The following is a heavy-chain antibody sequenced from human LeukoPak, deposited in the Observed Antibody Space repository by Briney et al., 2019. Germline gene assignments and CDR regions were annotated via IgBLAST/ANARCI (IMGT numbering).Heavy chain of an antibody. CDR2: IYYSGST. CDR1: GGSISSYY. CDR3: ARDQAGGSCSFDY. D-gene: IGHD2-15*01. V-gene: IGHV4-59*01. Sequence: SETLSLTCIVSGGSISSYYWSWIRQRPGKGLEWIGYIYYSGSTNYNPSLKSRVTISVDTSKNQFSLKLSSVTAADTAVYYCARDQAGGSCSFDYWGQGTLVTVSS. J-gene: IGHJ4*02.